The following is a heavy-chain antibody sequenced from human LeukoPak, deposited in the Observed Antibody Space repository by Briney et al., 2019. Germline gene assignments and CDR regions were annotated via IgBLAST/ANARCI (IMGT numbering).Heavy chain of an antibody. Sequence: GESLKISCKGSGYIFTAYWIGWVRQMPGKGLEWMGIFYPGDSDTRYSPSFQGQVTVSADKSISTAYLQWSSLRASDTAIYYCARQIHNWNYLGRSGFDIWGQGTMVTVSS. CDR3: ARQIHNWNYLGRSGFDI. V-gene: IGHV5-51*01. J-gene: IGHJ3*02. CDR2: FYPGDSDT. CDR1: GYIFTAYW. D-gene: IGHD1-7*01.